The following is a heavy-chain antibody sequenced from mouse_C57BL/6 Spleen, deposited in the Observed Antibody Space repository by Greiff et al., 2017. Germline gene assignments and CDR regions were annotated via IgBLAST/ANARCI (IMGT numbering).Heavy chain of an antibody. CDR3: ARGTLYGSSYYFDY. Sequence: EVKLQQSGPELVKPGASVKISCKASGYSFTDYNMNWVKQSNGKSLEWIGVINPNYGTTSYNQKFKGKATLTVDQSSSTAYMQLNRLTSEDSAVYYCARGTLYGSSYYFDYWGQGTTLTVSS. CDR1: GYSFTDYN. CDR2: INPNYGTT. V-gene: IGHV1-39*01. D-gene: IGHD1-1*01. J-gene: IGHJ2*01.